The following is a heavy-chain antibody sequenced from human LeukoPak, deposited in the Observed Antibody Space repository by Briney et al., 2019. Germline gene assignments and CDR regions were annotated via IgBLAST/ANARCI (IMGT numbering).Heavy chain of an antibody. J-gene: IGHJ5*02. D-gene: IGHD6-6*01. V-gene: IGHV4-39*07. CDR3: SRDRWYSSSTADWFDP. CDR2: IYYSGST. CDR1: GGSISSSSYY. Sequence: PSETLSLTCTVSGGSISSSSYYWGWIRQPPGKGLEWIGSIYYSGSTYYNPSLKSRVTISVDTSKNQFSLKLSSVTAADTAVYYCSRDRWYSSSTADWFDPWGQGTLVTVSS.